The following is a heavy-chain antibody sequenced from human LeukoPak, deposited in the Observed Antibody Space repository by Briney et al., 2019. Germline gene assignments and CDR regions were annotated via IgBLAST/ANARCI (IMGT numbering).Heavy chain of an antibody. V-gene: IGHV4-34*01. CDR1: GGSFSGYY. CDR2: INHSGST. CDR3: ARETCSGGTCYLLDY. J-gene: IGHJ4*02. D-gene: IGHD2-15*01. Sequence: SETLSLTCAVYGGSFSGYYWSWLRQPPGKGLEWIGEINHSGSTNYNPSLKSRVTISVDTSENQFSLKLSSVTAADTAVYYCARETCSGGTCYLLDYWGQGTLVTVSS.